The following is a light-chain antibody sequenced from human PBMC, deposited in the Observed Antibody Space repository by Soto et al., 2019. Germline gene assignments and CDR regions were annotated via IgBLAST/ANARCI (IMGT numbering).Light chain of an antibody. CDR3: CSYAGSNTHVV. Sequence: QSALTQPRSVSGSPGQSVTISCTGTSSDVGAYNCVSWYQHHPGKAPKLMLYDVTKRPSGVPDRFSGSKSGNTASLTISGLQAEDEADYYCCSYAGSNTHVVFGGGTKLTVL. CDR1: SSDVGAYNC. J-gene: IGLJ2*01. V-gene: IGLV2-11*01. CDR2: DVT.